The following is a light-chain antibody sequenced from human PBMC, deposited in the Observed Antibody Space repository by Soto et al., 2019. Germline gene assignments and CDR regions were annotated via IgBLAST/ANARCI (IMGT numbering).Light chain of an antibody. CDR2: GAS. CDR1: QSVSSN. Sequence: EIVMTQSPATLSVSPGERDTLSCRASQSVSSNLAWYQQKPGQAPRLLIYGASTRATGIPARFSGSGSGTEFTLTSISLQSEDFAVYYCQQYNNWPPCTFGQGTKLEIK. CDR3: QQYNNWPPCT. J-gene: IGKJ2*02. V-gene: IGKV3-15*01.